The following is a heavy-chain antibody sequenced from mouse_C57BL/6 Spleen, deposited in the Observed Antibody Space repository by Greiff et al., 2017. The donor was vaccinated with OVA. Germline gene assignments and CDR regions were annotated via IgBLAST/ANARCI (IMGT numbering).Heavy chain of an antibody. J-gene: IGHJ4*01. V-gene: IGHV1-82*01. Sequence: QVQLQQSGPELVKPGASVKISCKASGYAFSSSWMNWVKQRPGKGLEWIGRIYPGDGGTNYNGKFKGKATLTADKSSSTAYMQLSSLTSEDSAVYFCARDYYGSSFYYAMDYWGQGTSVTVSS. D-gene: IGHD1-1*01. CDR1: GYAFSSSW. CDR2: IYPGDGGT. CDR3: ARDYYGSSFYYAMDY.